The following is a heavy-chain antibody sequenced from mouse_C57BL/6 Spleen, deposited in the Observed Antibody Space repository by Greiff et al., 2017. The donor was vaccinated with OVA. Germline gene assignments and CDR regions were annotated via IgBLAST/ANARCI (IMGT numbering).Heavy chain of an antibody. CDR2: IWRGGST. CDR1: GFSLTSYG. J-gene: IGHJ1*03. Sequence: QVQLQQSGPGLVQPSQRLSITCTVSGFSLTSYGVHWVRQSPGKGLEWLGVIWRGGSTDYNAAFMSRLSITKDNSKSQVFFKMNSLQADDTAIYYCAKTPLGTVVATNWYFDVWGTGTTVTVSA. V-gene: IGHV2-5*01. CDR3: AKTPLGTVVATNWYFDV. D-gene: IGHD1-1*01.